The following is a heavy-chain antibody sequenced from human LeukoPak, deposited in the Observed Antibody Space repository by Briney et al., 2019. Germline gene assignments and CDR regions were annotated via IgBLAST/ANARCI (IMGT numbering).Heavy chain of an antibody. Sequence: PGGSLRPSCAASRFTFSSYSMNWVRQAPGKGLEWVSYISSSSSTISYADSVKGRFTISRDNAKNSLYLQMNSLSAEDTAVYYCARSLPTAMELGYWGQGTLVTVSS. CDR3: ARSLPTAMELGY. J-gene: IGHJ4*02. V-gene: IGHV3-48*01. CDR1: RFTFSSYS. CDR2: ISSSSSTI. D-gene: IGHD5-18*01.